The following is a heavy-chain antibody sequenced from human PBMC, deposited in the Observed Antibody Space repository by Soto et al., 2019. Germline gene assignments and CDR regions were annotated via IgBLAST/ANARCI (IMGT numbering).Heavy chain of an antibody. D-gene: IGHD1-26*01. V-gene: IGHV3-23*01. Sequence: GGSLRLSCAASGFTFSSYAMSWVRQAPGKGLEWVSAISGSGGSTYYADSVRGRFTISRDNSKNTLYLQMNSLRAEDTAVYYCAKDRELLFSILADYWGQGTLVTVSS. CDR3: AKDRELLFSILADY. CDR2: ISGSGGST. CDR1: GFTFSSYA. J-gene: IGHJ4*02.